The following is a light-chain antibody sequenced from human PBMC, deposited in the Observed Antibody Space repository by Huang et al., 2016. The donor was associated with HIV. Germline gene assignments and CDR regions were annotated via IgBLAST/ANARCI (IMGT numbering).Light chain of an antibody. V-gene: IGKV1-33*01. CDR1: RHIYSY. CDR2: DAA. J-gene: IGKJ3*01. Sequence: DIQMTQPPSSLSASIGDRVTITCRASRHIYSYLNWYQHRPGKAPKLLIYDAANLEVGVPSRFSGSGSGRNFTLIISSLQPEDFATYYCQQYGSLPRTFGPGTKV. CDR3: QQYGSLPRT.